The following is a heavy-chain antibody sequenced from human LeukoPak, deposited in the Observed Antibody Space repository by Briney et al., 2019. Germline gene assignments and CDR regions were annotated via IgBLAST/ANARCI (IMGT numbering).Heavy chain of an antibody. D-gene: IGHD6-13*01. CDR3: ARIAGTGTVYYYYYGMDV. CDR1: GYSFTSYW. J-gene: IGHJ6*02. V-gene: IGHV5-10-1*01. Sequence: GESLRISCKGSGYSFTSYWISWVRQMPGKGLEWMGRIDPSDSYTNYSPSFQGHVTISADKSISTAYLQWSSLKASDTAMYYCARIAGTGTVYYYYYGMDVWGQGTTVTVSS. CDR2: IDPSDSYT.